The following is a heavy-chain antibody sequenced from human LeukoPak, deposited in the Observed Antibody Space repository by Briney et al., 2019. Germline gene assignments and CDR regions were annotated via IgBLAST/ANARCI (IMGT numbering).Heavy chain of an antibody. V-gene: IGHV4-39*07. CDR2: IFYSGST. CDR1: GGSISTSSYY. D-gene: IGHD5-12*01. Sequence: SETLSLTCTVSGGSISTSSYYWGWVRQPPGKGLEWIGNIFYSGSTYYSPSLKSRVTISLDTSRNQFSLKLSSVTAADTAVYYCAREFDSGYEFDYWGQGTLVTVSS. CDR3: AREFDSGYEFDY. J-gene: IGHJ4*02.